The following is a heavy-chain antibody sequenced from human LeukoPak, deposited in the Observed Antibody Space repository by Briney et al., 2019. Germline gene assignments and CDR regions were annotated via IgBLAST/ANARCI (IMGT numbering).Heavy chain of an antibody. CDR3: SRHRRISAAVHY. CDR2: IYYSGST. CDR1: GGSISSYY. V-gene: IGHV4-59*08. D-gene: IGHD6-13*01. Sequence: SETLSLTCTVSGGSISSYYWSWIRQPPGKGLEWIGYIYYSGSTNYNPSLKSRVTISVDTSKNQFSLKLSSVTAADTAVYYCSRHRRISAAVHYWGQGTLVTVSS. J-gene: IGHJ4*02.